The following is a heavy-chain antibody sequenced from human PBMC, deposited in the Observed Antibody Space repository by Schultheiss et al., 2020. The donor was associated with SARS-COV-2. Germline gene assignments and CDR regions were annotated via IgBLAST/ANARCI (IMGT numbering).Heavy chain of an antibody. CDR2: VYWSGST. V-gene: IGHV4-4*08. Sequence: GSLRLSCAPSGFTVSSNYMTWVRQPPGKGLEWLGCVYWSGSTYYNPSLKSRVTISVDTSKNQFSLKLSSVTAADTAVYYCARIGIQLWLRPFDDAFDIWGQGTMVTVSS. D-gene: IGHD5-18*01. CDR3: ARIGIQLWLRPFDDAFDI. J-gene: IGHJ3*02. CDR1: GFTVSSNY.